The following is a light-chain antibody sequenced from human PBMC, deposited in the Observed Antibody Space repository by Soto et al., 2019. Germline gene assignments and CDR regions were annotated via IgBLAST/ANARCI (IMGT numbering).Light chain of an antibody. Sequence: EILLTQSPDILSLSPGERATLSCRTSEPIRNTFVAWYQQKPGQAPRLLIYGASSRAIGIPGRFSGSGSGTDFTLTIDRLEPEDFALENCQQYADYLLTFGRGTMV. J-gene: IGKJ4*01. CDR2: GAS. V-gene: IGKV3-20*01. CDR3: QQYADYLLT. CDR1: EPIRNTF.